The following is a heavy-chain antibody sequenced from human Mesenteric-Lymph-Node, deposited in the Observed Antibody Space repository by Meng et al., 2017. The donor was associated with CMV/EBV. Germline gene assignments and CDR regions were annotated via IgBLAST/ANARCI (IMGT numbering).Heavy chain of an antibody. Sequence: GESLKISCAVSGVTFNGYAMHWVRLAPGKGLEWVGRTRDKGDSYTTEYAASVKGRFTISRDDSKNSLYLQMNSLKIEDTAVYYCSRLGVSGSGNYFRADYWGQGTLVTVSS. CDR2: TRDKGDSYTT. D-gene: IGHD3-10*01. CDR3: SRLGVSGSGNYFRADY. CDR1: GVTFNGYA. V-gene: IGHV3-72*01. J-gene: IGHJ4*02.